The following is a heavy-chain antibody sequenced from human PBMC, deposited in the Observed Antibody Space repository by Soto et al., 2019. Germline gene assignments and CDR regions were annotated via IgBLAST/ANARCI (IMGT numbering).Heavy chain of an antibody. D-gene: IGHD3-3*01. J-gene: IGHJ4*02. V-gene: IGHV4-30-4*01. Sequence: PSETLSLTCTVSGGSISSGDYYWSWIRQPPGKGLEWIGYIYYSGSTYYNPSLKSRVTISVDTSKNQFSLKLSSVTAADTAVYYCARFSIFGVQSIDYWGQGTLVTVSS. CDR1: GGSISSGDYY. CDR3: ARFSIFGVQSIDY. CDR2: IYYSGST.